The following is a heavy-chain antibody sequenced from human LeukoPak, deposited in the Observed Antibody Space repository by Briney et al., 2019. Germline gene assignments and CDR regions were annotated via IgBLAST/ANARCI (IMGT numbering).Heavy chain of an antibody. V-gene: IGHV3-23*01. D-gene: IGHD3-22*01. CDR1: GFTLSSYA. CDR3: AKTYYYDSSGYSDY. Sequence: GGSLRLSCAASGFTLSSYAMSWVRQAPGKGLEWISAISGSGGSTYYADSVKGRFTISRDNSKNTLYLQMNSLRAEDTAVYYCAKTYYYDSSGYSDYWGQGTLVTVSS. CDR2: ISGSGGST. J-gene: IGHJ4*02.